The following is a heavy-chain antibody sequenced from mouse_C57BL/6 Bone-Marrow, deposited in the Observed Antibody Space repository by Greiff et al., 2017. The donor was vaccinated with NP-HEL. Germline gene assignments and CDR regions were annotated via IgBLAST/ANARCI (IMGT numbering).Heavy chain of an antibody. V-gene: IGHV1-62-2*01. D-gene: IGHD1-1*01. CDR1: GYTFTEYS. Sequence: QVQLQQSGAELVKPGASVKLSCKASGYTFTEYSIHWVKQRSGQGLEWIGWFYPGSGGIKYNEKFKDKATLTADKSSSTVYMELSRLTSEDSAVYFCAGHEDRLLLLGTWGAMDYWDRGNSVTVTA. CDR2: FYPGSGGI. CDR3: AGHEDRLLLLGTWGAMDY. J-gene: IGHJ4*01.